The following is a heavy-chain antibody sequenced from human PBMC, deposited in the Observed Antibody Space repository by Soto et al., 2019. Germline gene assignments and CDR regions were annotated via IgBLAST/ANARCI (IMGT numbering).Heavy chain of an antibody. Sequence: SQTLSLTCAISGDSVSSNSAAWNWIRQSPSRGLEWLGRTYYRSKWYNDYAVSVKSRITINPDTSKNQFSLQLNSVTPEDTAVYYCARDIVVRVPPRVQSFDSWGPGTMVTVSS. D-gene: IGHD3-10*02. CDR2: TYYRSKWYN. V-gene: IGHV6-1*01. CDR1: GDSVSSNSAA. CDR3: ARDIVVRVPPRVQSFDS. J-gene: IGHJ3*02.